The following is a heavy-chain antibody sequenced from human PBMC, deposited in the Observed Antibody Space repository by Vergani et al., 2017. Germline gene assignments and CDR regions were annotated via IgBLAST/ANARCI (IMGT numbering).Heavy chain of an antibody. V-gene: IGHV4-59*01. J-gene: IGHJ3*02. CDR2: IYYSGST. CDR3: ARLGLLAFDI. D-gene: IGHD3-16*01. Sequence: QVQLQESGPGLVKPSETLSLTCTVSGGSISSYYWSWIRQPPGKGLEWIGYIYYSGSTNYNPSLKSRVTISVDTSKNQFSLKLSSVTAADTAVYYWARLGLLAFDIWGQGTMVTGSS. CDR1: GGSISSYY.